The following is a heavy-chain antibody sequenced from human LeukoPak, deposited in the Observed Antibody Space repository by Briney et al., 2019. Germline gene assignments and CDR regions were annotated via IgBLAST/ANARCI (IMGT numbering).Heavy chain of an antibody. V-gene: IGHV1-69*04. CDR1: GGTFSSYA. CDR2: IIPILGIA. D-gene: IGHD6-13*01. CDR3: ARIAAAGIGYFDY. J-gene: IGHJ4*02. Sequence: ASVKVSCKASGGTFSSYAISWVRQAPGQGLEWMGRIIPILGIANYAQKFQGRVTITADKSTSTAYMELRSLRSDDTAVYYCARIAAAGIGYFDYWGQGALVTVSS.